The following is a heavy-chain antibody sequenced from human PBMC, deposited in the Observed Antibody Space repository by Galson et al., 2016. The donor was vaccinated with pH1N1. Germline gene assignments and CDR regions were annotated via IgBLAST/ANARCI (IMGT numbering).Heavy chain of an antibody. J-gene: IGHJ3*01. CDR1: GNRFTAYY. CDR3: VGIKGGVFDV. D-gene: IGHD1-14*01. V-gene: IGHV1-46*01. CDR2: IDPGIGST. Sequence: SVKGSCKASGNRFTAYYFHWVRQAPGQGLEWMGIIDPGIGSTNFAERFQDRLTMTRDVSTSTVYMSMASLTSDDTAMYYCVGIKGGVFDVWGQGTMVTVSS.